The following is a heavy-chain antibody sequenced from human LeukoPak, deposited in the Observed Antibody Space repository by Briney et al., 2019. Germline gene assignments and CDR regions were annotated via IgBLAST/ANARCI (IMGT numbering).Heavy chain of an antibody. D-gene: IGHD1-1*01. V-gene: IGHV3-7*01. J-gene: IGHJ4*02. Sequence: PGGSLRLSCAASGFTFSSYWTSWVRQAPGKGLEWVANIKQDGSEKYYVDSVKGRFTISRDNAKNSLYLQMNSLRAEDTAVYYCARDGNGYWGQGTLVTVSS. CDR1: GFTFSSYW. CDR3: ARDGNGY. CDR2: IKQDGSEK.